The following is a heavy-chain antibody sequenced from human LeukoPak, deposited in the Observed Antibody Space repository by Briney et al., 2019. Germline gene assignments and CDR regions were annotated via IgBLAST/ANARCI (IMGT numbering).Heavy chain of an antibody. CDR1: GFTFSSYG. J-gene: IGHJ4*02. D-gene: IGHD2-15*01. Sequence: GGSLRLSCAASGFTFSSYGIHWVRQAPGKGLEWVSYISSSGSTIYYADSVKGRFTISRDNSKNTLYLQMNSLRAEDTAVYYCAKDRRLAFDYWGQGTLVTVSS. V-gene: IGHV3-48*01. CDR3: AKDRRLAFDY. CDR2: ISSSGSTI.